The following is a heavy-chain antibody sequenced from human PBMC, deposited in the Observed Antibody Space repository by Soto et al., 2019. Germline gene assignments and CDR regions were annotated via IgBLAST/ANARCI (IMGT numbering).Heavy chain of an antibody. Sequence: ASVKVSCRASGYTFTGYYMHWVRQAPGQGLEWMGWINPNSGGTNYAQKFQGWVTMTRDTSISTAYMELSRLRSDDTAVYYCARSRRTYDSSGYLYNWFDPWGQGTLVTVSS. CDR1: GYTFTGYY. J-gene: IGHJ5*02. CDR3: ARSRRTYDSSGYLYNWFDP. CDR2: INPNSGGT. D-gene: IGHD3-22*01. V-gene: IGHV1-2*04.